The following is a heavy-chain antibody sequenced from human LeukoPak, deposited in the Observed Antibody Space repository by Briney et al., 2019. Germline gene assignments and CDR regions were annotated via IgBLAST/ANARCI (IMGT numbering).Heavy chain of an antibody. CDR2: INTNTGNP. V-gene: IGHV7-4-1*02. CDR3: ARDLGTFEYYDILTGYYY. Sequence: ASVKVSCKASGYTFTSYAMNWVRQAPGQGLEWMGWINTNTGNPTYAQGFTGRFVFSLDTSVSTAYLQISSLKAEVTAVYYCARDLGTFEYYDILTGYYYWGQGTLVTVSS. CDR1: GYTFTSYA. D-gene: IGHD3-9*01. J-gene: IGHJ4*02.